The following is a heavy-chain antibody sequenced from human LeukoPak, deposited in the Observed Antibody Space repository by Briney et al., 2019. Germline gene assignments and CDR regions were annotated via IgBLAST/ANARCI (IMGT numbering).Heavy chain of an antibody. Sequence: GESLKISCKGSGYSFTSYWIGWVRQMPGKGLEWMGIIYPGDSDTRYSPSFQGQVTISAGKSISTAYLQWSSLKASDTAMYYCARHASYYDILTGFSFDPWGQGTLVTVSS. CDR1: GYSFTSYW. V-gene: IGHV5-51*01. D-gene: IGHD3-9*01. CDR3: ARHASYYDILTGFSFDP. J-gene: IGHJ5*02. CDR2: IYPGDSDT.